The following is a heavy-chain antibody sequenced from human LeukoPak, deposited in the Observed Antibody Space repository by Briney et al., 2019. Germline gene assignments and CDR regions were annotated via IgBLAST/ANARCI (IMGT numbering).Heavy chain of an antibody. CDR2: VYSGGNT. J-gene: IGHJ4*02. D-gene: IGHD3-22*01. V-gene: IGHV3-53*01. CDR3: AKDLETHDTSAC. CDR1: GFAVSDNY. Sequence: GGSLRLSCTASGFAVSDNYMAWVRQAPGKGLEWVSAVYSGGNTYYADSVEGRFTISRDNSKNTLYLQMNSLRVEDTAVYYCAKDLETHDTSACWGQGTLVTVSS.